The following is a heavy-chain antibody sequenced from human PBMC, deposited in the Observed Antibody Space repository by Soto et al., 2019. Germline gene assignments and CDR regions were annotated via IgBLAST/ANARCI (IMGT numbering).Heavy chain of an antibody. J-gene: IGHJ4*01. CDR3: AITRQAGTTSRCHDDYFDC. Sequence: PWKSIYITSSPYGNCRNTDNWWSWVRQTPGKRLEWIGEIHHNGDTTYTPSLKSRVTMSLDKSKYHFSLSLTSVTAADTAVYYGAITRQAGTTSRCHDDYFDCSGRRTTVTGSS. V-gene: IGHV4-4*02. CDR1: GNCRNTDNW. D-gene: IGHD1-1*01. CDR2: IHHNGDT.